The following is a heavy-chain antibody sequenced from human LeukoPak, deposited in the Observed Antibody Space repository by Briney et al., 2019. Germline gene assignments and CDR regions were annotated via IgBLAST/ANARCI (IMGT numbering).Heavy chain of an antibody. CDR3: ARALGNYYDSSGYLDY. CDR2: IYYSGST. V-gene: IGHV4-31*03. J-gene: IGHJ4*02. Sequence: PSETLSLTCTVSGGSISSGGYYWSWIRQRPGKGLEWIGYIYYSGSTYYNPSLKSRVTISVDTSKNQFSLKLSAVTDADTAVYYCARALGNYYDSSGYLDYWGQGTLVTVSS. D-gene: IGHD3-22*01. CDR1: GGSISSGGYY.